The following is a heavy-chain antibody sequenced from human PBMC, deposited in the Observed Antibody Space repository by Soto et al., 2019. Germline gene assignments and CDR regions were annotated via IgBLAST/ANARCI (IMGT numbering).Heavy chain of an antibody. V-gene: IGHV3-21*01. CDR1: GFTFSSYS. CDR2: ISSSSSYI. J-gene: IGHJ5*02. CDR3: ARDFVIATAQTQETWFDT. D-gene: IGHD6-13*01. Sequence: GVSLRLSCAASGFTFSSYSMNWVRQSPGKGLEWVSSISSSSSYIYYADSVKGRFTISRDNAKNSLYLQMNSLRAEDTAVYYCARDFVIATAQTQETWFDTWGQGTLVTVSA.